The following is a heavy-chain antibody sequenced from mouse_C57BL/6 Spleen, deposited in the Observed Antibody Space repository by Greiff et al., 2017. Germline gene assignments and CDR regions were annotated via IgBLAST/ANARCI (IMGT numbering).Heavy chain of an antibody. D-gene: IGHD4-1*01. Sequence: VQLQQSGAELVMPGASVKLSCKASGYTFTSYWMHWVKQRPGQGLEWIGEIDPSDSYTKYNQKFKGKSTMTVDKSSSTAYMQLSSLTSEDSAVYYCARPGTVIPFYCDCWGHGTTLTVSS. J-gene: IGHJ2*01. CDR2: IDPSDSYT. CDR1: GYTFTSYW. V-gene: IGHV1-69*01. CDR3: ARPGTVIPFYCDC.